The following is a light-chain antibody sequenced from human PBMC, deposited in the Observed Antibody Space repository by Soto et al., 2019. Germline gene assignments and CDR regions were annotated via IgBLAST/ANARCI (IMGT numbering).Light chain of an antibody. J-gene: IGLJ2*01. Sequence: QSVLTQPASVSGSPGQSITISCTGTSSDVGGYNYVSWYQQHPGKAPKLMIYDVTNRPSGVSNRFSGSKSGNTASLTISALKAEDEADYYCSSYTSSSTLVFGGGTKLTVL. CDR1: SSDVGGYNY. CDR3: SSYTSSSTLV. CDR2: DVT. V-gene: IGLV2-14*01.